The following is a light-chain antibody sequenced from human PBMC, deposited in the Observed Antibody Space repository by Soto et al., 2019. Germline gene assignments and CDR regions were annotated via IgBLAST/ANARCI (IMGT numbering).Light chain of an antibody. J-gene: IGLJ1*01. Sequence: QSALTQPPSASGSPGQSVTISCTGASSDVGGNDYVSWYQHHPGKVPKLMIFEVSKRPSGVPDRFSGSKSGNTASLTVSGLQAEDEADYYCSSYAGSNNWGVFGTGTKLTVL. CDR1: SSDVGGNDY. CDR2: EVS. V-gene: IGLV2-8*01. CDR3: SSYAGSNNWGV.